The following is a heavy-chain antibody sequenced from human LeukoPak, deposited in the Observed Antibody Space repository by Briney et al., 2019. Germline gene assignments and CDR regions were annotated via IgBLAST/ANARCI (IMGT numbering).Heavy chain of an antibody. D-gene: IGHD6-13*01. J-gene: IGHJ6*02. CDR1: GFMFSSNW. V-gene: IGHV3-23*01. Sequence: GGSLRLSCAASGFMFSSNWMSWVRLAPGKGLEWVSAISGSGGSTYYADSVKGRFTISRDNSKNTLYLQMNSLRAEDTAVYYCAKEPQQLSYGMDVWGQGTTVTVSS. CDR2: ISGSGGST. CDR3: AKEPQQLSYGMDV.